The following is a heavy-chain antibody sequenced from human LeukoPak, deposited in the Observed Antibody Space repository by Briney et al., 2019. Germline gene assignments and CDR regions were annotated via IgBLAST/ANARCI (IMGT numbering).Heavy chain of an antibody. CDR3: ARSQSTVTSWSMDY. V-gene: IGHV3-7*01. D-gene: IGHD4-17*01. CDR2: IKQEGGEK. CDR1: GFTFSRYW. J-gene: IGHJ4*02. Sequence: GGSLRLSCAASGFTFSRYWMTWVRQAPGKGLEWVADIKQEGGEKYYVDSVKGRFTISRDNAKNSLYLQMNSLRAEDTAVYYCARSQSTVTSWSMDYWGQGILVTVSS.